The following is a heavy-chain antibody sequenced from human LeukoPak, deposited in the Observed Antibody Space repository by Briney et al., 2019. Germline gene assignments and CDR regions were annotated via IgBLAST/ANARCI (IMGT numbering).Heavy chain of an antibody. D-gene: IGHD3-10*01. CDR3: AKAVRSMVTGGGYFDS. J-gene: IGHJ4*02. Sequence: GGSLRLSCAASGFAFSNYAMSWVRQAPGKGLEWVSSLSGGGDSRYYADSVVGRFTISRDNSKNTLYLQMNSLRAEDTAVYYCAKAVRSMVTGGGYFDSWGQGTLVTVSS. V-gene: IGHV3-23*01. CDR2: LSGGGDSR. CDR1: GFAFSNYA.